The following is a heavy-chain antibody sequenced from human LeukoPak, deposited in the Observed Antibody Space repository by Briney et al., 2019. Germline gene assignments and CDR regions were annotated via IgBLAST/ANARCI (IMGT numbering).Heavy chain of an antibody. D-gene: IGHD4-17*01. Sequence: SETLSLTCTVSGGSISSSSYYWGWIRQPPGKGLEWIGSIYYSGSTYYNPSLKSRVTISVDTSKNQFSLKLSSVTAADTAVYYCARFSGDGDYVGLYWYFDLWGRGTLVTVSS. J-gene: IGHJ2*01. V-gene: IGHV4-39*07. CDR2: IYYSGST. CDR3: ARFSGDGDYVGLYWYFDL. CDR1: GGSISSSSYY.